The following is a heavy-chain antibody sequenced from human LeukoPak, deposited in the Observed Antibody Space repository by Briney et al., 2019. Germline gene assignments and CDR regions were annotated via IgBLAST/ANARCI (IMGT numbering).Heavy chain of an antibody. V-gene: IGHV4-31*03. Sequence: SETLSLTYTVSGGSITSGDYYWSWIRQHPGKGLEWIGYIPYSGSTNSNPSLKSRVTISVDTSKNQFSLKMSSVTAADTAVYYCARDGCSGASCYPGWFDPWGQGTLVTVSS. J-gene: IGHJ5*02. D-gene: IGHD2-15*01. CDR2: IPYSGST. CDR1: GGSITSGDYY. CDR3: ARDGCSGASCYPGWFDP.